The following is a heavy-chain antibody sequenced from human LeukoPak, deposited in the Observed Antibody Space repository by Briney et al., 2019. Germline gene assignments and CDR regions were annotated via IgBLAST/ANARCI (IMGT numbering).Heavy chain of an antibody. J-gene: IGHJ4*02. CDR2: ISGSGGST. V-gene: IGHV3-23*01. Sequence: GGALGLSCAASGFPFNSYSMSLVRQAPGKGLGLVSAISGSGGSTYYADSVKGRFTIFRDNSKNTLYLQMNSLRAEDTAVYYCAKAGCSSTSCYAYYFDYWGQGTLVTVSS. CDR1: GFPFNSYS. D-gene: IGHD2-2*01. CDR3: AKAGCSSTSCYAYYFDY.